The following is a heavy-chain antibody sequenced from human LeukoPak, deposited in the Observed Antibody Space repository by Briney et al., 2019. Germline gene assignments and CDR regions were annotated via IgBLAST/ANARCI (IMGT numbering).Heavy chain of an antibody. CDR3: ARRDSNGYNYFDY. V-gene: IGHV5-51*01. D-gene: IGHD3-22*01. Sequence: GESLKISRKASGYNFRSYWIAWVRQMPGKGLEWMGIIYPGDSDITYSPSFQGQVTISADKSINTAYLQWSSLKASDTAMYYCARRDSNGYNYFDYWGQGTLVTVSS. CDR2: IYPGDSDI. J-gene: IGHJ4*02. CDR1: GYNFRSYW.